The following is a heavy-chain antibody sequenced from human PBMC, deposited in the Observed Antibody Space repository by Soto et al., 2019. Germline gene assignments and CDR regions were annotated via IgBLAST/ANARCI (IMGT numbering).Heavy chain of an antibody. CDR1: GGSISSYY. CDR2: IYYSGST. J-gene: IGHJ6*02. V-gene: IGHV4-59*01. CDR3: ARARGCLHRDYYYYYYGMDV. Sequence: PSETLSLTCTVSGGSISSYYWSWIRQPPGKGLEWIGYIYYSGSTNYNPSLKSRVTISVDTSKNQFSLKLSSVTAADTAVYYCARARGCLHRDYYYYYYGMDVWGQGTTVTVSS. D-gene: IGHD4-4*01.